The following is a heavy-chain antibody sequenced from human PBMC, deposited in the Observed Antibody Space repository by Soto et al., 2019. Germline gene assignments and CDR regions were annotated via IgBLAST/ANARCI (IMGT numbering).Heavy chain of an antibody. D-gene: IGHD1-1*01. Sequence: SGPTLANPTQTLTLTCTFSGFSLSTSGMSVSWNRQPPGKALEWLARIDWDDDKYYSTSLKTRLTISKDTSKNQVVLTMTNMDPVDTATYYCARIHNGYYYYYMDVWGKGTTVTVSS. V-gene: IGHV2-70*11. CDR1: GFSLSTSGMS. CDR2: IDWDDDK. CDR3: ARIHNGYYYYYMDV. J-gene: IGHJ6*03.